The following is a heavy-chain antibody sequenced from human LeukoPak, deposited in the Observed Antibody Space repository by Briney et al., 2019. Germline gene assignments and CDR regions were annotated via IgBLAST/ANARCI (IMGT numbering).Heavy chain of an antibody. CDR3: ARGRYLFGNIVVIPAAPYGMDT. V-gene: IGHV1-8*01. Sequence: ASVKVSCKASGYTFTSYDINWVRQATGQGLEWMGWMNPNSGNTGYAQKFQGRVTMTGNTSISTAYMELSSLRSDDTAVYYCARGRYLFGNIVVIPAAPYGMDTWGQGTTVTASS. D-gene: IGHD2-2*01. CDR2: MNPNSGNT. J-gene: IGHJ6*02. CDR1: GYTFTSYD.